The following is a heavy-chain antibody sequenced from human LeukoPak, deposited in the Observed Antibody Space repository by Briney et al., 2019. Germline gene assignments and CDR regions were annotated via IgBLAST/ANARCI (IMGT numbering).Heavy chain of an antibody. CDR2: ISAYNGNT. D-gene: IGHD1-26*01. CDR3: ARDQVVGEINAEYFQH. J-gene: IGHJ1*01. V-gene: IGHV1-18*01. CDR1: GYTFTSYG. Sequence: ASVKVSCKASGYTFTSYGISWVRQAPGQGLEWMGWISAYNGNTNYAQKLQGRVTMTTDTSTSTAYMELRSLRSDDTAVYYCARDQVVGEINAEYFQHWGQGTLVTVSS.